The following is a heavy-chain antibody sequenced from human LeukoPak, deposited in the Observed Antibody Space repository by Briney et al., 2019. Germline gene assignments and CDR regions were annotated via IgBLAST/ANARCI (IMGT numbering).Heavy chain of an antibody. Sequence: KPGESLKISCKGSGYSFSSYWIGWVRQMPGKGLEWVGIVYPGDSDTRYSPSFQGQVTISADKSITPAYLQWSSLKASDTAMYYCVRGYCSISTCRRLDYWGQGTLVTVSS. CDR1: GYSFSSYW. CDR2: VYPGDSDT. J-gene: IGHJ4*02. D-gene: IGHD2-2*01. V-gene: IGHV5-51*01. CDR3: VRGYCSISTCRRLDY.